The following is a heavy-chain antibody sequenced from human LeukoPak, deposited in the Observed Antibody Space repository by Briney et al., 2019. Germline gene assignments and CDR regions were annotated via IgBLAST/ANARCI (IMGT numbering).Heavy chain of an antibody. CDR1: GYSLTSYW. V-gene: IGHV5-51*01. Sequence: GESLKISCKGSGYSLTSYWIGWVRQMPGKGLEWMGIIYPGDSDTRYSPSFQGQATISADKSISTAYLQWSSLKASDTAMYYCARQTYCSSTSCQGWFDPWGQGTLVTVSS. CDR2: IYPGDSDT. CDR3: ARQTYCSSTSCQGWFDP. J-gene: IGHJ5*02. D-gene: IGHD2-2*01.